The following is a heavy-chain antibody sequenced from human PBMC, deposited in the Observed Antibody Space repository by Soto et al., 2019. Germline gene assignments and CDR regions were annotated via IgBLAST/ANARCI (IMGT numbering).Heavy chain of an antibody. J-gene: IGHJ4*02. Sequence: SETLSLTCTVSGASINYYYWGWIRQPPGKGLEWIGNVHYSGSTNYNPSLKSRVTISVDTSKNQFSLRLSSVTAADTAVYYCARVVGYDLFYFDYWGQGTLVTVSS. CDR3: ARVVGYDLFYFDY. CDR1: GASINYYY. D-gene: IGHD5-18*01. V-gene: IGHV4-59*01. CDR2: VHYSGST.